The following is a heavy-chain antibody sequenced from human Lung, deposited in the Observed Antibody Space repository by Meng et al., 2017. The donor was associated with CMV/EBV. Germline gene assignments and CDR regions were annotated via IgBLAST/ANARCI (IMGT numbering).Heavy chain of an antibody. V-gene: IGHV4-34*01. CDR3: ARTLPPARGHRLDY. Sequence: GSXRLXCAVHGESFSGYSWSWIRQPPGKGLEWIGEISHSGITNYNPSLKSRVTISLDTSKNQFSLKLNSVAAADTAVFYCARTLPPARGHRLDYWGQGTLVTFSS. J-gene: IGHJ4*02. D-gene: IGHD1-14*01. CDR2: ISHSGIT. CDR1: GESFSGYS.